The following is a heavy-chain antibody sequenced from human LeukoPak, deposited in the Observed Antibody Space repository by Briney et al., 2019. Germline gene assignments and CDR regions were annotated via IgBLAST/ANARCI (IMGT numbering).Heavy chain of an antibody. Sequence: PGGSLRLSCAASGFTFSGSALHWVRQASGKGLKWVGRIRSKANSYATAYAASVKGRFTISRDDSKNTAYLQMNSLKTGDTAIYYCTSSSYYGGYPGYWGEGTLVTVSS. D-gene: IGHD5-12*01. CDR2: IRSKANSYAT. CDR3: TSSSYYGGYPGY. V-gene: IGHV3-73*01. CDR1: GFTFSGSA. J-gene: IGHJ4*02.